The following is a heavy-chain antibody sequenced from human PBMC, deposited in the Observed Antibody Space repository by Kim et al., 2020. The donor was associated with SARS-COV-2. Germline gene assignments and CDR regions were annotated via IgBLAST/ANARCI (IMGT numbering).Heavy chain of an antibody. CDR2: ISYDGSNK. Sequence: GGSLRLSCAASGFTFSSYAMHWVRQAPGKGLEWVAVISYDGSNKYYADSVKGRFTISRDNSKNTLYLQMNSLRAEDTAVYYCARDANYYFDYWGQGTLGT. V-gene: IGHV3-30*04. CDR1: GFTFSSYA. CDR3: ARDANYYFDY. J-gene: IGHJ4*02.